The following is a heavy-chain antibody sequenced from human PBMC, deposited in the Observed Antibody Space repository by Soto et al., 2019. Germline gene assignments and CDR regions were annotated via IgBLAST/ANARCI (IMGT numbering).Heavy chain of an antibody. CDR2: ISAGGSST. CDR3: AMSYSPDV. D-gene: IGHD4-4*01. Sequence: EVQLLESGGGLVQPGGSLRLSCAASGFTFSTSAMTWVRQAPGQGPEWVSGISAGGSSTYYADSVKGRFTISKDNSKNTLFLQMDSLRVDDTATDYCAMSYSPDVWGQGTTVTVSS. J-gene: IGHJ6*02. V-gene: IGHV3-23*01. CDR1: GFTFSTSA.